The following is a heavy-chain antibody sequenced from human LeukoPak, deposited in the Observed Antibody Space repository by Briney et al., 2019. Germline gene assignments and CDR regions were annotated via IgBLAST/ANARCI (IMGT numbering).Heavy chain of an antibody. CDR1: GFTFSSYA. Sequence: ASLRLSYAASGFTFSSYAMSWLRQAPGKVQELGSSISGSGGTTYYADSVRGRFTISRDSSRNTLYLQMNSLRAEDTAVYYCAKAAGSSGWYHLDYWGQGTLVTVSS. CDR2: ISGSGGTT. CDR3: AKAAGSSGWYHLDY. V-gene: IGHV3-23*01. J-gene: IGHJ4*02. D-gene: IGHD6-19*01.